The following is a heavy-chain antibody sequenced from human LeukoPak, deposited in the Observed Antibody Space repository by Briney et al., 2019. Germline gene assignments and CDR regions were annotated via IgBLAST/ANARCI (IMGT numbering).Heavy chain of an antibody. CDR3: LLGRYYFDY. V-gene: IGHV4-59*01. CDR2: IYYSGST. CDR1: GGSISSYY. Sequence: PSETLSLTCTVSGGSISSYYWSWIRQPPGKGLEWIGYIYYSGSTNYNPSLKSRVTISVDTSKNQFSLKLSSVTAADTAVYYCLLGRYYFDYWGQGTLVTVSS. D-gene: IGHD1-26*01. J-gene: IGHJ4*02.